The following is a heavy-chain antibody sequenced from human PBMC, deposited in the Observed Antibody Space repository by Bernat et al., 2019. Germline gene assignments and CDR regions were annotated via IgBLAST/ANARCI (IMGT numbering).Heavy chain of an antibody. V-gene: IGHV3-21*05. J-gene: IGHJ5*02. CDR2: ISRISSHI. Sequence: EMQLVESGGGLVKPGGSLRLSCTASGFTFSDFSMNWVRQAPGKGLEWLSYISRISSHIYYADSVKGRFTISRDNAKSTLYLQMNSLRADDTAVYYCAGDPADSLTRNWFDPWGQGTLGTVSS. CDR1: GFTFSDFS. CDR3: AGDPADSLTRNWFDP. D-gene: IGHD4-4*01.